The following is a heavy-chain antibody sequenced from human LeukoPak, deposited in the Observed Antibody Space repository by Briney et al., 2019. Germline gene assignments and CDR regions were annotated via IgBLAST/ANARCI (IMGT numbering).Heavy chain of an antibody. J-gene: IGHJ6*03. CDR3: AREVQVVPAATHYYYYYMDV. V-gene: IGHV1-69*01. CDR1: GGTFSSYA. D-gene: IGHD2-2*01. CDR2: IIPIFGTA. Sequence: ASVKVSCKASGGTFSSYAISWVRQAPGQGLEWMVGIIPIFGTANYAQKFQGRVTITADESTSTAYMELSSLRSEDTAVYYCAREVQVVPAATHYYYYYMDVWGKGTTVTVSS.